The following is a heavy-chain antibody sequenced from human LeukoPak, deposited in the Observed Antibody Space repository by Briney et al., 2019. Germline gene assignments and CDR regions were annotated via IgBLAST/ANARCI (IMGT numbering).Heavy chain of an antibody. CDR1: GFTVSSNY. CDR2: IDSGGRT. CDR3: ARDLLGYTYGNLDY. J-gene: IGHJ4*02. Sequence: GGSLRLSCTASGFTVSSNYTSWVRQAPGKGLEWVSVIDSGGRTYYEDSVKARFTISRDNSKNTLYLQMNSLRVEDTAVYYCARDLLGYTYGNLDYWGQGTLVTVSS. D-gene: IGHD5-18*01. V-gene: IGHV3-66*01.